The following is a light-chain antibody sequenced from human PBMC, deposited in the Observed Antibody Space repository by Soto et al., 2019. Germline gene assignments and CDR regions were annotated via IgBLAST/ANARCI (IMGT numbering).Light chain of an antibody. CDR3: QQYGPSAMYT. J-gene: IGKJ2*01. CDR1: QTISSKY. Sequence: EIVLTQSPGTLSLSPGERATLSCRASQTISSKYLAWYQQKPGQAPRLLIYAASNRATAIPGRFSGSTSGTDLTLTIGRLEPEDFAVYYCQQYGPSAMYTFGQGTNMEIK. V-gene: IGKV3-20*01. CDR2: AAS.